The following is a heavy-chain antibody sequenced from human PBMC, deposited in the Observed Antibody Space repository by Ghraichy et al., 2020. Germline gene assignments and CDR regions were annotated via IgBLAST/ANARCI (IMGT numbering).Heavy chain of an antibody. J-gene: IGHJ4*02. CDR1: GYTFSSYA. CDR3: ARVVTLSSSSYYFDY. D-gene: IGHD6-13*01. CDR2: INAGNGNT. V-gene: IGHV1-3*01. Sequence: ASVKVSCKASGYTFSSYAMHWVRQAPGQRLEWMGWINAGNGNTKYSQKFQGRVTISRDTSATIAYMELSSLRSEDTAVYYCARVVTLSSSSYYFDYWGQGTQVTVSS.